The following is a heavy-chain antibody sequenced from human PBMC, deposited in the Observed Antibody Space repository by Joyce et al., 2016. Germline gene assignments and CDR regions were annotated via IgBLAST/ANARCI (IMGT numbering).Heavy chain of an antibody. Sequence: QVQLVQSGAEVKKPGASVKVSCKASGYTFTDYYIHWVRQAPGQGLEWMGWINPKSGGTNYAQKFQGRVTMTRDTSISTAYMDLSRLRSDDTAVYYCARDQVDYYDSSGYYPNAFNIWGQGTMVTVS. V-gene: IGHV1-2*02. CDR1: GYTFTDYY. D-gene: IGHD3-22*01. CDR2: INPKSGGT. J-gene: IGHJ3*02. CDR3: ARDQVDYYDSSGYYPNAFNI.